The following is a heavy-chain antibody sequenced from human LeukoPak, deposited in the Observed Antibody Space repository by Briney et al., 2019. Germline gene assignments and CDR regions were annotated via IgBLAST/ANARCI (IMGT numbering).Heavy chain of an antibody. D-gene: IGHD6-25*01. J-gene: IGHJ6*02. Sequence: GESLKISCKGSGYSFTSYWIGWVRQMPGKGLEWMGIIYPGGSDTRYSPSFQGQVTISADKPISTAYLQWSSLKASDTAMYYCARYSSVYYYGMDVWGQGTTVTVSS. V-gene: IGHV5-51*04. CDR2: IYPGGSDT. CDR3: ARYSSVYYYGMDV. CDR1: GYSFTSYW.